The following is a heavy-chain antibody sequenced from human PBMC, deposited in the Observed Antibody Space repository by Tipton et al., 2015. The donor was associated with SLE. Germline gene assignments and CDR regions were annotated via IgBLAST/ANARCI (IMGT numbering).Heavy chain of an antibody. CDR1: GVSFSSSY. CDR3: AGLGDFWSGPLDY. J-gene: IGHJ4*02. CDR2: IYTGGST. Sequence: TLSLTCTVSGVSFSSSYWSWIRQPPGKGLERIGYIYTGGSTNYSPSLKSRVTISIDMSKNQFSLRLNSVTAADTAVYYCAGLGDFWSGPLDYWGQGTLVTVSS. D-gene: IGHD3-3*01. V-gene: IGHV4-4*08.